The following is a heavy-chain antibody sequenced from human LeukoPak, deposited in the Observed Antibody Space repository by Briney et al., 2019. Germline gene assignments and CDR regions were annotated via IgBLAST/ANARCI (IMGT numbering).Heavy chain of an antibody. CDR1: GYSFTSYW. CDR3: ARAMVGTGPFDY. V-gene: IGHV5-51*01. Sequence: HGESLKISCKGSGYSFTSYWIGWVRQMPGKGLEWMGIIYPGDSDTRYSPSLQGQVTISADKSITTAYLQWSSLKASDTAIYYCARAMVGTGPFDYWGQGTLVTVSS. J-gene: IGHJ4*02. D-gene: IGHD6-19*01. CDR2: IYPGDSDT.